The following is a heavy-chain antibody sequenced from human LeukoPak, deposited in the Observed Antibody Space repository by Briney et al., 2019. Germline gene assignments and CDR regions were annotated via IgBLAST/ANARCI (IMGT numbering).Heavy chain of an antibody. CDR3: ARDYYDSSGYYHDAFDI. Sequence: PSETLSLTCTVSGDSISSSSGGYSWSWIRQPPGKGLEWIGYIYHSGSTYYNPSLKSRVTISVDRSKNQFSLKLSSVTAADTAVYYCARDYYDSSGYYHDAFDIWGQGTMVTVSS. V-gene: IGHV4-30-2*01. D-gene: IGHD3-22*01. CDR1: GDSISSSSGGYS. J-gene: IGHJ3*02. CDR2: IYHSGST.